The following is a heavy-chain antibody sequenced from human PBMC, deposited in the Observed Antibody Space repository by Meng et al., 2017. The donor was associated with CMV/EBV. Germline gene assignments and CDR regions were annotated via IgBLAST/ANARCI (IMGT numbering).Heavy chain of an antibody. Sequence: GESLKISCAASGFTFSDYYMSWIRQAPGKGLEWASYISSSGSTIYYADSVKGRFTISRDNAKNSLYLQMNSLRAEDTAVYYCASMDSSGYSVDYWGQGTLVTVSS. D-gene: IGHD3-22*01. CDR1: GFTFSDYY. CDR2: ISSSGSTI. J-gene: IGHJ4*02. CDR3: ASMDSSGYSVDY. V-gene: IGHV3-11*04.